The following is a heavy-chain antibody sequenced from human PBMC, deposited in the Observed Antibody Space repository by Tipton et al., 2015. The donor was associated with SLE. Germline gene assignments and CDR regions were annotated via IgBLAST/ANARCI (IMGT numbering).Heavy chain of an antibody. J-gene: IGHJ3*02. CDR2: IRYDGSNK. Sequence: SLRLSCAASGFTFSAYGMHWVRQAPDKGLEWVAFIRYDGSNKYYADSVKGRFTISRDNSKNTLYLQMNSLRAEDTAVYYCATAITVTGAFDIWGQGTMVTVSS. V-gene: IGHV3-30*02. D-gene: IGHD4-17*01. CDR1: GFTFSAYG. CDR3: ATAITVTGAFDI.